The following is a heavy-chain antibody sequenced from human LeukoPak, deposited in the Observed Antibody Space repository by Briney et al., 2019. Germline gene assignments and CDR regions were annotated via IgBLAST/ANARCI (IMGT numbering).Heavy chain of an antibody. D-gene: IGHD3-10*01. CDR2: ISGSGGST. J-gene: IGHJ4*02. CDR3: AKDRAELLWFGGILDY. Sequence: GGSLRLSCAASGFIFSSDAMSWVRQAPGKGLEWVSAISGSGGSTYYADSVKGRFTISRDNSKNTLYLQMNSLRAEDTAVYYCAKDRAELLWFGGILDYWGQGTLVTVSS. CDR1: GFIFSSDA. V-gene: IGHV3-23*01.